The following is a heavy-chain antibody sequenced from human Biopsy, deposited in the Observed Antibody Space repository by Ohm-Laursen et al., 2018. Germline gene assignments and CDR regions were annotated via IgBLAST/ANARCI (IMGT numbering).Heavy chain of an antibody. CDR3: AGGEGSSKFNP. CDR2: IIPIPNKA. CDR1: GYSFTDFS. Sequence: VKVSCKASGYSFTDFSMGWVRQAPGQGLEWMGGIIPIPNKATYAQKFQARISITEDASTSTAYMELRSLTSDDTAVYYCAGGEGSSKFNPWGHGTLVTVSS. J-gene: IGHJ5*02. V-gene: IGHV1-69*10. D-gene: IGHD3-10*01.